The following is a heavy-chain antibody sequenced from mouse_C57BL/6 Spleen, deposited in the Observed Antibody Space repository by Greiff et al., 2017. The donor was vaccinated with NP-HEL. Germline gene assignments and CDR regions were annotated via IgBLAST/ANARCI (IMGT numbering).Heavy chain of an antibody. J-gene: IGHJ2*01. CDR2: ISYDGSN. CDR1: GYSITSGYY. Sequence: EESGPGLVKPSQSLSLTCSVTGYSITSGYYWNWIRQFPGNKLEWMGYISYDGSNNYNPSLKNRISITRDTSKNQFFLKLNSVTTEDTATYYCAREYYGFLYYFDYWGQGTTLTVSS. V-gene: IGHV3-6*01. D-gene: IGHD1-1*01. CDR3: AREYYGFLYYFDY.